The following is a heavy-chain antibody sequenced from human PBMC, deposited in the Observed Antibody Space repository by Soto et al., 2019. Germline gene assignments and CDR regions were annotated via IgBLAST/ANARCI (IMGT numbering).Heavy chain of an antibody. Sequence: QVQLMQSGAEVTKPGSSVKVSCKASGGPFNTFGISWVRQAPGQGLEWMGGIIPKYGTTNYARRFQGRVTITADESRTTAYRELSSLRHDDTAIYYCARTRQRRPVFYVDYWGQGTPISVTS. CDR3: ARTRQRRPVFYVDY. V-gene: IGHV1-69*01. J-gene: IGHJ4*02. D-gene: IGHD2-2*01. CDR1: GGPFNTFG. CDR2: IIPKYGTT.